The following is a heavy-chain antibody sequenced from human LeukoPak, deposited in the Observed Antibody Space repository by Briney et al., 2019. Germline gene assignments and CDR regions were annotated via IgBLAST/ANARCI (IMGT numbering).Heavy chain of an antibody. Sequence: GGSLRLSCAASGFTFSSYGMTWVRQAPGKGLEWVSAISGSGGSTYYADSVKGRFTISRANSKNTLYLQVNSLRAEDTAVYYCAKLSAPHGLPMSSFDYWGQGSLVTVSS. D-gene: IGHD4-11*01. J-gene: IGHJ4*02. CDR2: ISGSGGST. V-gene: IGHV3-23*01. CDR3: AKLSAPHGLPMSSFDY. CDR1: GFTFSSYG.